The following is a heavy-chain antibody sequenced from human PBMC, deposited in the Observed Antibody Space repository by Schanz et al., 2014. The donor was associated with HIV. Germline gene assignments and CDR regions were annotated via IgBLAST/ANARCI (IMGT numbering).Heavy chain of an antibody. V-gene: IGHV3-23*01. D-gene: IGHD3-22*01. CDR3: TKDRTWNYYDSSGYPYYFDY. CDR1: GFTFSTYA. Sequence: EVQLLESGGGLVQPGGSLRLSCAASGFTFSTYAMSWVRQAPGKGLEWVSALSGSGDSTYYADSVKGRFTISRDNSKNTLYLQMNSLRAEDTAVYYCTKDRTWNYYDSSGYPYYFDYWGQGTLVTVSS. CDR2: LSGSGDST. J-gene: IGHJ4*02.